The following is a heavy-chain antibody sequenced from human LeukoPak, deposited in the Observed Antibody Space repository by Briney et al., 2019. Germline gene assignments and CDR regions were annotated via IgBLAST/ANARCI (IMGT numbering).Heavy chain of an antibody. J-gene: IGHJ4*02. CDR3: AKPYYGSGLTYFDY. CDR2: ISGSGGNT. CDR1: GFTFRSYG. Sequence: GGSLRLSCAASGFTFRSYGMSWVRQAPGKGLEWVSAISGSGGNTYYADSVKGRFTISRDNSKNTLYLQMNSLRAEDTAVYYCAKPYYGSGLTYFDYWGQGTLVTVSS. V-gene: IGHV3-23*01. D-gene: IGHD3-10*01.